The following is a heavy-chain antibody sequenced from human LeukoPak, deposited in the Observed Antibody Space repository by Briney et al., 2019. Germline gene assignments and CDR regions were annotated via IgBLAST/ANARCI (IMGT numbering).Heavy chain of an antibody. V-gene: IGHV1-69*13. CDR1: GGTFSSYA. CDR3: ARAGLPWYSSSWYLYYYSYGMDV. D-gene: IGHD6-13*01. CDR2: IIPIFVTA. J-gene: IGHJ6*02. Sequence: GASVKVSCKASGGTFSSYAISWVRQAPGQGLEWMGGIIPIFVTANYAQKFQGRVTITADESTSTAYMELSSLRSEDTAVYYCARAGLPWYSSSWYLYYYSYGMDVWGQGTTVTVSS.